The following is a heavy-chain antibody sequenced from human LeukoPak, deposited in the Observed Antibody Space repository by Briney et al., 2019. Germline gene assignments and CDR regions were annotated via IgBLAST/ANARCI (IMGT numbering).Heavy chain of an antibody. J-gene: IGHJ4*02. V-gene: IGHV4-34*01. Sequence: SETLSLTCAVYGGSFSGYYWSWIRQPPGKGLEWIGEINHSGSTDYNPSLKSRVTISVDTSKNQFSLKLSSVTAADTAVYYCARVSIAVAGTVDYWGQGTLVTVSS. D-gene: IGHD6-19*01. CDR2: INHSGST. CDR3: ARVSIAVAGTVDY. CDR1: GGSFSGYY.